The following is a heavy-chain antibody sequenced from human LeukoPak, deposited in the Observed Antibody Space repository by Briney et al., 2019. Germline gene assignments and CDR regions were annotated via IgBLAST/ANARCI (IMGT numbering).Heavy chain of an antibody. Sequence: SETLSLTCTVSGGSISSSSYYWGWIRQPPGKGLEWIGSIYYSGSTNYNPSLKSRVTISVDTSKNQFSLKLSSVTAADTAVYYCARGPKYYYGSGSHPAGYWGQGTLVTVSS. CDR1: GGSISSSSYY. CDR3: ARGPKYYYGSGSHPAGY. D-gene: IGHD3-10*01. CDR2: IYYSGST. V-gene: IGHV4-39*07. J-gene: IGHJ4*02.